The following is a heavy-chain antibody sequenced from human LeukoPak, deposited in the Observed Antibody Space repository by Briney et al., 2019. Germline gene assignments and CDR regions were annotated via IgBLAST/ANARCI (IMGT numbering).Heavy chain of an antibody. CDR1: GGSISSYY. J-gene: IGHJ6*03. CDR2: IYYSGST. Sequence: PSETLSLTCTVSGGSISSYYWSWIRQPPGKGLEWIGYIYYSGSTNYNPSLKSRVTISVDTFKNQFSLKLSSVTAADTAVYYCAREARLGVRGVYYYMDVWGKGTTVTISS. CDR3: AREARLGVRGVYYYMDV. V-gene: IGHV4-59*01. D-gene: IGHD3-10*01.